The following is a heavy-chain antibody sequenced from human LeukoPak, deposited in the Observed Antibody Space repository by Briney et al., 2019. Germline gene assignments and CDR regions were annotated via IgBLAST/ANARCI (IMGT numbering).Heavy chain of an antibody. Sequence: PSETLSLTCAVYGGSFSGYYWSWIRQPPGKGLEWIGEINHSGSTNYNPSLKSRVTISVDTSKNQFSLKLSSVTAADTAVYYCARGKTHDYGDYVGNAFDIWGQGTMVTVSS. V-gene: IGHV4-34*01. J-gene: IGHJ3*02. D-gene: IGHD4-17*01. CDR2: INHSGST. CDR3: ARGKTHDYGDYVGNAFDI. CDR1: GGSFSGYY.